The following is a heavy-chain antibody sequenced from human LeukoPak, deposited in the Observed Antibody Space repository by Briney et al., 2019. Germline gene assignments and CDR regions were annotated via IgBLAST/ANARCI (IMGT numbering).Heavy chain of an antibody. D-gene: IGHD3-22*01. Sequence: GASVKASCKASGYTFIHYFVHWVRQAPGQGLEWMGWINPNSGGTEYAQKLQGRVTMTSDTSISTAYMELSRLRPNDTAVYYCARILMGNYFDSSGYYHIWGQGTMVIVSS. V-gene: IGHV1-2*02. CDR1: GYTFIHYF. CDR3: ARILMGNYFDSSGYYHI. CDR2: INPNSGGT. J-gene: IGHJ3*02.